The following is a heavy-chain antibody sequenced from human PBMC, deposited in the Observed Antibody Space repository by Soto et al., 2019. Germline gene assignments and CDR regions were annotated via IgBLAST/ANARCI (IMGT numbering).Heavy chain of an antibody. V-gene: IGHV1-3*01. J-gene: IGHJ4*02. D-gene: IGHD5-18*01. CDR1: GYTFTSYA. CDR3: ARDPAPGYSYGSLGY. CDR2: INAGNGNT. Sequence: ASVKVSCKASGYTFTSYAMRWVRQAPGQRLEWMGWINAGNGNTKYSQKFQGRVTITADESTSTAYMELSSLRSEDTAVYYCARDPAPGYSYGSLGYWGQGTLVTVSS.